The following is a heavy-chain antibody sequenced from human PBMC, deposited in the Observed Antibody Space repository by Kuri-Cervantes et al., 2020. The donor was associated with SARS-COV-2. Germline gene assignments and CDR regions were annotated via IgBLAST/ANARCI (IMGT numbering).Heavy chain of an antibody. Sequence: GGSLRLSCAASGFTFSSYSMNWVRQAPGKGLEWVSYISSSSSTIYYADSVKGRFTISRDNAKNSLYLQMNSLRAEDTAVYYCARGLWGIQYYFDYWGQGTLVTVSS. CDR1: GFTFSSYS. V-gene: IGHV3-48*04. J-gene: IGHJ4*02. D-gene: IGHD7-27*01. CDR3: ARGLWGIQYYFDY. CDR2: ISSSSSTI.